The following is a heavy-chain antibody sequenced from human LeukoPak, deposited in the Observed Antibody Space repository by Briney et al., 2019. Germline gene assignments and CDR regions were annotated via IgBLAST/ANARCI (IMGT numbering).Heavy chain of an antibody. CDR2: INPNSGGT. D-gene: IGHD2-21*01. V-gene: IGHV1-2*02. J-gene: IGHJ3*02. CDR3: ARLPLWGDAFDI. Sequence: ASVKVSCKASGYTFTGYYMHWVRQAPGQGLEWMGWINPNSGGTNYAQKFQGRVTMTRDTSISTAYMELSRLRSGDTAVYYCARLPLWGDAFDIWGQGTMVTVSS. CDR1: GYTFTGYY.